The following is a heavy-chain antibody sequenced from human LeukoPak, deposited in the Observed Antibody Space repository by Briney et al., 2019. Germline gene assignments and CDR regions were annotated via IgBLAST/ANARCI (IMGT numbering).Heavy chain of an antibody. J-gene: IGHJ5*02. CDR3: ARHRPMYSRWFDP. D-gene: IGHD6-13*01. V-gene: IGHV5-10-1*01. CDR2: IDPSDSYT. CDR1: GYSFTSYW. Sequence: GESLKISCKGSGYSFTSYWISWVRQIPGKGLEWMGRIDPSDSYTNYSPSFQGHVTTSADKSISTAYLQWSSLKASDTAMYYCARHRPMYSRWFDPWGQGTLVTVSS.